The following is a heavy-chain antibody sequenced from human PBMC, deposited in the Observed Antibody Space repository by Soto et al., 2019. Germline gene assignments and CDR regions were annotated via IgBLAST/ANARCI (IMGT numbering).Heavy chain of an antibody. CDR1: GFTFSSYA. J-gene: IGHJ3*02. CDR3: ATHIVVVPAAAAPGKDAFDI. Sequence: GGSLRLSCAASGFTFSSYAMSWVRQAPGKGLGWVSAISGSGGSTYYADSVKGRFTISRDNSKNTLYLQMNSLRAEDTAVYYWATHIVVVPAAAAPGKDAFDIWGQGTMVTVSS. V-gene: IGHV3-23*01. CDR2: ISGSGGST. D-gene: IGHD2-2*01.